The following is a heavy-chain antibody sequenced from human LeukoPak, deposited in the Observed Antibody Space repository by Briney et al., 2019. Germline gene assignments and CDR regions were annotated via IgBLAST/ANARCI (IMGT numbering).Heavy chain of an antibody. CDR3: ARGNVMGGFDWPSYYYYYMDV. Sequence: PSETLSLTCTVSGGSISSYYWSWIRQPPGKGLEWIGYIYYSGSTNYNPSLKSRVTISVDTSKNQFSLKLSSVTAADTAVYYCARGNVMGGFDWPSYYYYYMDVWGKGTTVTVSS. D-gene: IGHD3-9*01. V-gene: IGHV4-59*01. J-gene: IGHJ6*03. CDR1: GGSISSYY. CDR2: IYYSGST.